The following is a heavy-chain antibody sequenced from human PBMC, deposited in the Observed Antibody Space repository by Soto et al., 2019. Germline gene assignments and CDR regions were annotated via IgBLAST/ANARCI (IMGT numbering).Heavy chain of an antibody. CDR1: GGTFSSYT. CDR3: ARDLPHRYYYYYMDV. CDR2: IIPILGIA. V-gene: IGHV1-69*04. J-gene: IGHJ6*03. Sequence: ASVKVSCKASGGTFSSYTISWVRQAPGQGLEWMGRIIPILGIANYAQKFQGRVTITADKSTSTAYMELSSLRSEDTAVYYCARDLPHRYYYYYMDVWGKGTTVTVSS.